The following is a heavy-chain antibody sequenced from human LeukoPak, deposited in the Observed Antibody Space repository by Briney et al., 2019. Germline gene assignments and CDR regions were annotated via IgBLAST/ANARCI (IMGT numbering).Heavy chain of an antibody. D-gene: IGHD2-15*01. V-gene: IGHV4-61*02. Sequence: TSETLSLTCTVSGDSITSDTYYWSWIRQPAGKGLEWIGRIYASGSTTYNASLKSRVTISVDTSKNQFSLKLSSVTAADTAVYYCAGTRRYCSGGSCYNWFDPWGQGTLVTLSS. CDR1: GDSITSDTYY. CDR3: AGTRRYCSGGSCYNWFDP. CDR2: IYASGST. J-gene: IGHJ5*02.